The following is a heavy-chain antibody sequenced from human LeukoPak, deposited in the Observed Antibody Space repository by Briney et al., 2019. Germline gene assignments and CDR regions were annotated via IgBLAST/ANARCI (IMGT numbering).Heavy chain of an antibody. CDR2: INSDGSST. D-gene: IGHD3-10*01. CDR3: ARAESYGSGSYRGMDV. V-gene: IGHV3-74*01. J-gene: IGHJ6*04. CDR1: GFTFSSYW. Sequence: GGSLRLSCAASGFTFSSYWMHWVRQAPGKGLVWVSRINSDGSSTSYADSVKGRFTISRDNAKNTLYPQMNSLRAEDTAVYYCARAESYGSGSYRGMDVWGKGTTVTVSS.